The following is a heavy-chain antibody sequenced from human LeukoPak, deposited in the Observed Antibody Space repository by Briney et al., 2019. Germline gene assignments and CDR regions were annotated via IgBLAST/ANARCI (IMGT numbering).Heavy chain of an antibody. CDR1: GYTFTGYY. D-gene: IGHD3-22*01. V-gene: IGHV1-2*02. CDR3: ARGPYYYDSSMGWFDP. Sequence: ASVKVSCKASGYTFTGYYMHWVRQAPGQGLEWMGWINPNSGGTNYAQKLQGRVTMTTDTSTSTAYMELRSLRSDDTAVYYCARGPYYYDSSMGWFDPWGQGTLVTVSS. CDR2: INPNSGGT. J-gene: IGHJ5*02.